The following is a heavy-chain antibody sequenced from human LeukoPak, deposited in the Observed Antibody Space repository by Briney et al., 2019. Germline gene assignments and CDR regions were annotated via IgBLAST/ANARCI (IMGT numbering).Heavy chain of an antibody. V-gene: IGHV3-11*01. Sequence: PGGSLRLSCATSGFTFSDYYMAWIRQVPGKGLEWITYISSSAHSRQYADSVKGRFTISRDDARNSVYLQMNSLRVEDTAVYYCARGSNKQLTYFDLWGQGSLVTVSS. CDR3: ARGSNKQLTYFDL. CDR2: ISSSAHSR. J-gene: IGHJ4*02. CDR1: GFTFSDYY. D-gene: IGHD1-1*01.